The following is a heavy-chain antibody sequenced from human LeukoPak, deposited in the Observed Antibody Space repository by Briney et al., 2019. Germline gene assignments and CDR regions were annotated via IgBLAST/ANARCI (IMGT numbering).Heavy chain of an antibody. D-gene: IGHD4-17*01. V-gene: IGHV3-15*07. Sequence: GGSLRLSCAASGFSFSDAWMNWVRQAPGKGLEWVGHIKSKVDGGTPDYVAPVKGRFTISRDDSRNTLYLQMNSLKTEDTAVYYCTTESYGDYRSDYWGQGTLVTVSS. CDR3: TTESYGDYRSDY. CDR1: GFSFSDAW. J-gene: IGHJ4*02. CDR2: IKSKVDGGTP.